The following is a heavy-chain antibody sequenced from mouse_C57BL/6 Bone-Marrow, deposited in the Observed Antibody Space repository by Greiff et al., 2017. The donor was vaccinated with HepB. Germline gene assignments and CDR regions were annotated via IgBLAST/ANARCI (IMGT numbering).Heavy chain of an antibody. CDR1: GYTFTEYT. CDR2: FYPGSGSI. CDR3: ARHPLRQLRLRTSYYFDY. Sequence: VQLVESGAELVKPGASVKLSCKASGYTFTEYTIHWVKQRSGQGLEWIGWFYPGSGSIKYNEKFKGKATLTADKSSSTVYMELSRLTSEDSAVYFCARHPLRQLRLRTSYYFDYWGQGTTLTVSS. D-gene: IGHD3-2*02. V-gene: IGHV1-62-2*01. J-gene: IGHJ2*01.